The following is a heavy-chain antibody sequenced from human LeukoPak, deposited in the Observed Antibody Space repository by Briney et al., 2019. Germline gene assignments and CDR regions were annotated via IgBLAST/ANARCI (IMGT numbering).Heavy chain of an antibody. CDR2: IHTSGST. D-gene: IGHD2-21*02. Sequence: PSETLSLTCTVFGGSISSYYWSWIRQPAGKGLEWIGRIHTSGSTDYNPSLKSRVTMSLDTSKNQFPLKLSSVTAADTAVYYCARGGCGGDCYVDYWGQGTLVTVSS. V-gene: IGHV4-4*07. J-gene: IGHJ4*02. CDR3: ARGGCGGDCYVDY. CDR1: GGSISSYY.